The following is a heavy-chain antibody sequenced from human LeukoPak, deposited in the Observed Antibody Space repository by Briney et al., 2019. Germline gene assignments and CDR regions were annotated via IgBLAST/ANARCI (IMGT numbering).Heavy chain of an antibody. D-gene: IGHD2-2*01. CDR3: ANHLACGSTSCPSFDD. J-gene: IGHJ4*02. V-gene: IGHV3-21*01. CDR2: ISDRGSYI. CDR1: GFTFNTYS. Sequence: GGSLRLSCTASGFTFNTYSMNWVRQAPGKGLEWVASISDRGSYIYYTDAVKGRFTITRGNAKNSLYLPMTRLRADDTAVYYCANHLACGSTSCPSFDDWGQGTLVTVSS.